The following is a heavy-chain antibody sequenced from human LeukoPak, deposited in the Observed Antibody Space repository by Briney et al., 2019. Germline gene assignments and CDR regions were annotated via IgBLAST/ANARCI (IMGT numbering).Heavy chain of an antibody. CDR3: AKDQLLWFGEDNWFDP. D-gene: IGHD3-10*01. V-gene: IGHV3-48*01. J-gene: IGHJ5*02. CDR1: GFSFSRYS. CDR2: ISSDGSTI. Sequence: GGSLRLSCTASGFSFSRYSMNWVRQAPGKGLEWISYISSDGSTIYYADSVKGRFTISRDNARNSLYLQMNSLRAEDTAVYYCAKDQLLWFGEDNWFDPWGQGTLVTVSS.